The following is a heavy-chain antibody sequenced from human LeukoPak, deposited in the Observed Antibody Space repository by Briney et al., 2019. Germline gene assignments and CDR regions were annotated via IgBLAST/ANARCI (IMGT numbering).Heavy chain of an antibody. CDR1: GFTFSSYA. Sequence: PGGSLRLSCAASGFTFSSYAMHWVRQAPGKGLEWVAVISYDGSNKYYADSVKGRFTISRDNSKNTLYLQMNSLRAEDTAVYYCAKDPRNRYYDFWSGQEYWGQGTLVTVSS. J-gene: IGHJ4*02. D-gene: IGHD3-3*01. V-gene: IGHV3-30-3*01. CDR2: ISYDGSNK. CDR3: AKDPRNRYYDFWSGQEY.